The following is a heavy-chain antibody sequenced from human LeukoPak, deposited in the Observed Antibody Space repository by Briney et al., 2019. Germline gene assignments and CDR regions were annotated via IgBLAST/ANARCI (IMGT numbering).Heavy chain of an antibody. Sequence: GGSLRLSCAASGFSVTSNYMSWVRQAPGKGLEWVSVLYSSGYTKYADSVKGRFSISRDTSENTLSLQMNSLRAEDSAVYYCARDRVLGCLDFWGQGTLVTVSS. CDR2: LYSSGYT. CDR3: ARDRVLGCLDF. V-gene: IGHV3-66*01. CDR1: GFSVTSNY. D-gene: IGHD3-16*01. J-gene: IGHJ4*02.